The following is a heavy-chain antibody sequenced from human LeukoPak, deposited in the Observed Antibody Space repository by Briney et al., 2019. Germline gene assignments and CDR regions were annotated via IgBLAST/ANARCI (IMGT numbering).Heavy chain of an antibody. J-gene: IGHJ5*02. CDR1: GYTFTSYD. D-gene: IGHD1-1*01. Sequence: ASVKVSCKASGYTFTSYDINWVRQATGQGLEWMGWMNPNSGNTGYAQKFQGRVTMTRNTSISTAYMELSSLRSEDTAVYYCARLALPGTTGTTGGYWFDPWGQGTLVTVSS. CDR3: ARLALPGTTGTTGGYWFDP. CDR2: MNPNSGNT. V-gene: IGHV1-8*01.